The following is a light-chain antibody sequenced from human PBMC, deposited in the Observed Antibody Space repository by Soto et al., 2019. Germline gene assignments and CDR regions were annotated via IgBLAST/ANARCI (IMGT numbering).Light chain of an antibody. CDR2: RAD. V-gene: IGLV1-47*01. CDR3: AAWDDTVNGLV. Sequence: QSVLTQSPSASGTPGQRVTISCSGSSANIGSNYVYWYQQFPGTAPRLLIYRADQRPSGVPDRFSGSKSGTSASLAISGLRSEDEDAYYCAAWDDTVNGLVFGGGTQLTVL. J-gene: IGLJ2*01. CDR1: SANIGSNY.